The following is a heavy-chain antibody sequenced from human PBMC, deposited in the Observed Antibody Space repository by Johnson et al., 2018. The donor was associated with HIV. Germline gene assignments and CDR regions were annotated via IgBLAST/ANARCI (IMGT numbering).Heavy chain of an antibody. Sequence: QVQLVESGGGLVKPGGSLRLSCAASGFTFSDYYMTWIRQAPGKGLEWVSHISTSGGSTGYADSVKGRFPISRDNAKNSLTLQMNSLRAADTALYFCARAYPLGVTLFSAFDIWGQGTMVTVSS. CDR1: GFTFSDYY. CDR3: ARAYPLGVTLFSAFDI. D-gene: IGHD1-26*01. J-gene: IGHJ3*02. CDR2: ISTSGGST. V-gene: IGHV3-11*01.